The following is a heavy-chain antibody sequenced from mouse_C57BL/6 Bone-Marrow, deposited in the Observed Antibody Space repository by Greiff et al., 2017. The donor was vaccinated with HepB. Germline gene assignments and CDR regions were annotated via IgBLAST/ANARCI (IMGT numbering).Heavy chain of an antibody. CDR1: GFTFSDYY. CDR3: ARNYYGVDY. J-gene: IGHJ2*01. V-gene: IGHV5-12*01. Sequence: EVQLVESGGGLVQPGGSLKLSCAASGFTFSDYYMYWVRQTPEKRLEWVAYISNGGGSTYYPDTVKGRFTISRDNAKNTLYLQMSRLKSEDTALYYCARNYYGVDYWGQGTTLTVSS. D-gene: IGHD2-1*01. CDR2: ISNGGGST.